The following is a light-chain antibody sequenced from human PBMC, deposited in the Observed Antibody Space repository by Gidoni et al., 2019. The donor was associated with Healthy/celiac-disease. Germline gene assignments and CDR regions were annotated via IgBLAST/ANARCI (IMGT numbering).Light chain of an antibody. CDR2: AAS. J-gene: IGKJ5*01. CDR1: QSISSY. Sequence: DIQMTQSPSSLSASVGDRVTITCQASQSISSYLNWYQQKPGKAPKLLIYAASSLQSGVPSRFSGSGSGTDFTLTISSLQPEDFATYYCQQSYSTLSITFXQXTRLEIK. V-gene: IGKV1-39*01. CDR3: QQSYSTLSIT.